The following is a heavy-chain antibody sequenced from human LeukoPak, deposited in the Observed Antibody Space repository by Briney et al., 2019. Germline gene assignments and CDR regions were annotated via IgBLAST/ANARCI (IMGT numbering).Heavy chain of an antibody. D-gene: IGHD2-2*01. CDR1: GYTSTSYY. CDR3: ARDRYCSSTSCTNNFDY. CDR2: INPSGGST. J-gene: IGHJ4*02. V-gene: IGHV1-46*01. Sequence: GASVRVSCKSSGYTSTSYYMHWVRQAPGQGLEWMGIINPSGGSTSYAQKFQGRVTMTRDTSTSTVYMELSSLRSEDTAVYYCARDRYCSSTSCTNNFDYWGQGTLVTVSS.